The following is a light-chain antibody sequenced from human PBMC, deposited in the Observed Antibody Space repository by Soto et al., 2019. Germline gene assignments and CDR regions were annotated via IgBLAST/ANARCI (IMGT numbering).Light chain of an antibody. Sequence: QSVLTQPPAISGAPGQRVTISCTGSSSNIGAGSDVHWYQQLPGTAPKLLIYGNSNRPSGVPDRFSGSKSGTSASLAITGLQAEDEADYYCQSYNSSLSRSVFGGGTKVTVL. J-gene: IGLJ3*02. CDR3: QSYNSSLSRSV. V-gene: IGLV1-40*01. CDR2: GNS. CDR1: SSNIGAGSD.